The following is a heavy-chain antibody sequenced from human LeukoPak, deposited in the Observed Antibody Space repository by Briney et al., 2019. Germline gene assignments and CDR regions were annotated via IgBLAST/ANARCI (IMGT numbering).Heavy chain of an antibody. D-gene: IGHD6-19*01. V-gene: IGHV3-13*01. J-gene: IGHJ4*02. Sequence: GGSLRLSCAASGFTVSSNYMSWVRQVTGKGLEWVSAVGISGDTYYAGSVKGRFTISRENAKNSLYLQMNSLTAGDTAVYYCVRGGIQVSGIDEIDYWGQGTLVTVSS. CDR3: VRGGIQVSGIDEIDY. CDR2: VGISGDT. CDR1: GFTVSSNY.